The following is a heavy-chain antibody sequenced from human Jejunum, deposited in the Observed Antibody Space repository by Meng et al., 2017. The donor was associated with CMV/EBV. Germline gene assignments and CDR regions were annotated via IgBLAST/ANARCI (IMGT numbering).Heavy chain of an antibody. Sequence: GFMFNDYYMSWLRQAPGKGLEWLSYITSGNTIYSADSVKGRFTISRDNAKNSLYLQMNSLRAEDTAVYYCARGIIIVPNAYYFDSWGQGTLVTVSS. D-gene: IGHD2/OR15-2a*01. CDR3: ARGIIIVPNAYYFDS. CDR1: GFMFNDYY. V-gene: IGHV3-11*04. CDR2: ITSGNTI. J-gene: IGHJ4*02.